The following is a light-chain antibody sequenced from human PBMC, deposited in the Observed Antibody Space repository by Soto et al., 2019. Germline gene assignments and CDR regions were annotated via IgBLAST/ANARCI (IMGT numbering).Light chain of an antibody. CDR3: GSYTTNETPFV. V-gene: IGLV2-14*01. J-gene: IGLJ1*01. CDR2: EVS. Sequence: QSALAQPSSVSGSPLQSITISFIGTSTDVCGYNYVSWYQHHPGKGPKLIIYEVSNRPSGVSYRFSGSKSGNNASLLIYTLAAEDEYHYYCGSYTTNETPFVCGTGIKVPV. CDR1: STDVCGYNY.